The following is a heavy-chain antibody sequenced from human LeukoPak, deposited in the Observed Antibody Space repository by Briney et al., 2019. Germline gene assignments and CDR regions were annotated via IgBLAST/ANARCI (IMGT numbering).Heavy chain of an antibody. CDR1: GFTFDDYA. V-gene: IGHV3-9*01. CDR2: ISWNSGSI. Sequence: PGRSLRLSCAASGFTFDDYAMHWVRQAPGKGLEWVSGISWNSGSIGYADSVKGRFTISRDNAKNSLYLQMNSLRAEDTALYYCANIGSGNFDYWGQGTLVTVSS. CDR3: ANIGSGNFDY. D-gene: IGHD6-19*01. J-gene: IGHJ4*02.